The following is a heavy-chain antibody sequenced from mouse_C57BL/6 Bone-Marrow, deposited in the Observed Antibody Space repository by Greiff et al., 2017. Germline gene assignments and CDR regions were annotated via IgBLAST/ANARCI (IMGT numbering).Heavy chain of an antibody. J-gene: IGHJ4*01. Sequence: QVQLQQSGAELARPGASVKLSCKASGYTFTTYGISWVKQRTGQGLEWIGEIYPRNGNTYYNEKFKGKATLTADKSSSPAYMELRSLTSEDAAVYFCARLGSYYAMDYWGQGTSGTVSS. V-gene: IGHV1-81*01. CDR3: ARLGSYYAMDY. CDR1: GYTFTTYG. CDR2: IYPRNGNT.